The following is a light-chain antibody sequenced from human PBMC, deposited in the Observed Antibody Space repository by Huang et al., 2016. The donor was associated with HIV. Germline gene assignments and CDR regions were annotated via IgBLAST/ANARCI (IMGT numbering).Light chain of an antibody. CDR3: QQIKSYPLT. V-gene: IGKV1-9*01. CDR1: QGISSY. CDR2: AAS. Sequence: IQLTQSPSSLSASVGNRVTITCRASQGISSYLAWYQQKPGKAPKLLIYAASTLQSGVASSFSGSGSGTDCTLTVSSLQPEDFATYYCQQIKSYPLTFGGGTKVEIK. J-gene: IGKJ4*01.